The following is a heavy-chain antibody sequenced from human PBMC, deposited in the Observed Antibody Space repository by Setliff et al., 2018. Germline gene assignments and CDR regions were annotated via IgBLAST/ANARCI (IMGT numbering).Heavy chain of an antibody. CDR2: ISSISNYI. Sequence: GSLRLSCVASGLPFSNSNMNWVRQAPGEGLEWVSSISSISNYIYYADSVKGRFTISRDNAKNSLFLQMNNLRAEDTAVYYCARDHWGGSGRYPSYYYFMDVWGKGTTVTVSS. J-gene: IGHJ6*03. D-gene: IGHD3-10*01. CDR3: ARDHWGGSGRYPSYYYFMDV. V-gene: IGHV3-21*04. CDR1: GLPFSNSN.